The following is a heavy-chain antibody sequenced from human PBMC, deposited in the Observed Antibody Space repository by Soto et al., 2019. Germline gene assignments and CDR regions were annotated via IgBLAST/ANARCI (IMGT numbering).Heavy chain of an antibody. CDR2: INQSGST. CDR3: ASCELGIKMYFDY. D-gene: IGHD1-26*01. CDR1: GGSFSGYY. Sequence: SETRSPTCAVYGGSFSGYYWSWSRQPPGTGRERMGGINQSGSTNYNPSLKSRVTISVDTSKNQFSLKLSSVTAADTAVYYCASCELGIKMYFDYWGQGTLVTVSS. J-gene: IGHJ4*02. V-gene: IGHV4-34*01.